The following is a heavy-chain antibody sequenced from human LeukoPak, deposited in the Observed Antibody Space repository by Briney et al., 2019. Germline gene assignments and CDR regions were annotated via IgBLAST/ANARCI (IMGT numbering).Heavy chain of an antibody. CDR2: ISWNSGSI. V-gene: IGHV3-9*01. D-gene: IGHD7-27*01. J-gene: IGHJ4*02. Sequence: PGGSLRLSCAASGFTFDDYAMHWVRQAPGKGLEWVSGISWNSGSIGYADSVKGRFTISRDNAKNSLYLQMNSLRTEDTALYYCAKDLTGVMSCSGYWGQGTLVTVSS. CDR3: AKDLTGVMSCSGY. CDR1: GFTFDDYA.